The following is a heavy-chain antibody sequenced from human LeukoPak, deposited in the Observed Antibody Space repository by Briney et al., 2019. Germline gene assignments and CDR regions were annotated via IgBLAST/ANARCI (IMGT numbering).Heavy chain of an antibody. CDR2: ITSSGDGT. Sequence: GGSLRLSCAASGFTFSIYAMSWVRQAPGKGLQWVSSITSSGDGTYYGDSVKGRLTISRDNSENMLYLQMNSLRVEDTAVYFCAKDRPNYYGSNGHYYRRDGDYWGQGTLVTVSS. CDR3: AKDRPNYYGSNGHYYRRDGDY. J-gene: IGHJ4*02. CDR1: GFTFSIYA. V-gene: IGHV3-23*01. D-gene: IGHD3-22*01.